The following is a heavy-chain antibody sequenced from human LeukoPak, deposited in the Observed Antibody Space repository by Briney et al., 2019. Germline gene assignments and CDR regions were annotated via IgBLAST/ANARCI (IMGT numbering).Heavy chain of an antibody. CDR2: ICSSSSYI. D-gene: IGHD1-26*01. CDR3: ARDPGRVGATHFDY. V-gene: IGHV3-21*01. Sequence: PGGSLRLSCAASGFTFSSYSMNWVRQAPGRGLEWVSSICSSSSYIYYAGSVKGRFTISRDNAKNSLYLQMNSLRAEDTAVYYCARDPGRVGATHFDYWGQGTLVTVSS. CDR1: GFTFSSYS. J-gene: IGHJ4*02.